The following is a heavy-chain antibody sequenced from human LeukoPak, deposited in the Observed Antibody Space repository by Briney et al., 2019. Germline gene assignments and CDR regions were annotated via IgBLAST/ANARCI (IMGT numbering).Heavy chain of an antibody. J-gene: IGHJ2*01. CDR1: GDSISGFY. D-gene: IGHD6-13*01. CDR3: ARVYYSNSYDYWYFDL. Sequence: PSETLSLTCTVSGDSISGFYWSWIRQAAGKGLEWIGHIYTSGSTNYNPSLKSRVTMSVDMSKNQFSLKLRSVTAADTAVYYCARVYYSNSYDYWYFDLWGRGTLVTVSS. V-gene: IGHV4-4*07. CDR2: IYTSGST.